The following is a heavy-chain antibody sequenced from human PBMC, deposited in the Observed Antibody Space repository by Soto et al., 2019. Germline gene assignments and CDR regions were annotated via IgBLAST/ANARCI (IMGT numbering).Heavy chain of an antibody. J-gene: IGHJ4*02. D-gene: IGHD4-4*01. Sequence: SETLSLTCTVSGGSISSYYWSWIRQPPGKGLEWIGYIYYSGSTNYNPSLKSRVTISVDTSKNQFSLKLSSVTAADTAVYYCARQTTVSTHAFFDYWGQGTLVTVSS. CDR2: IYYSGST. V-gene: IGHV4-59*08. CDR3: ARQTTVSTHAFFDY. CDR1: GGSISSYY.